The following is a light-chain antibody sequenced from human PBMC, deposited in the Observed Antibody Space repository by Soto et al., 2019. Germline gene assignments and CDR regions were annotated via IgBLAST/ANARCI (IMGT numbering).Light chain of an antibody. CDR3: QQYGRSPPFT. V-gene: IGKV3-20*01. CDR1: QSVSSSY. J-gene: IGKJ2*01. CDR2: GAS. Sequence: ELVLTQSPGTLSLSPGERATLSCRASQSVSSSYLAWYQQKPGQAPRLLIYGASNRATGIPDRFSGSGSGTDFTLIISRLEPEDFAVYFCQQYGRSPPFTFGQGTKVEIK.